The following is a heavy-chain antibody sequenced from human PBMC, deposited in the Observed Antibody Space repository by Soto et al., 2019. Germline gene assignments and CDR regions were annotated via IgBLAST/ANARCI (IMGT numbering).Heavy chain of an antibody. Sequence: GESLKISCKGSGYSFTSYWISWVRQMPGKGLEWMGRIDPSDSYTNYSPSFQGHVTISADKSISTAYLQWSSLKASDTAMYYCASQPRGYSYEAQVDYWGQGTLVTVSS. D-gene: IGHD5-18*01. CDR3: ASQPRGYSYEAQVDY. V-gene: IGHV5-10-1*01. CDR1: GYSFTSYW. CDR2: IDPSDSYT. J-gene: IGHJ4*02.